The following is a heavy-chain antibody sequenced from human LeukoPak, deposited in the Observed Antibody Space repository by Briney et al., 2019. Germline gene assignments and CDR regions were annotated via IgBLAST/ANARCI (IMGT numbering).Heavy chain of an antibody. Sequence: GGSLRLSCAASGFTFDDYGMSWVRQAPGKGLEWVSGINWNGGSTGYADSVKGRFTISRDNAKNSLYLQMNSLRAEDTALYYCARFRTAMQLWKGYYFDYWGQGTLVTVSS. CDR1: GFTFDDYG. CDR3: ARFRTAMQLWKGYYFDY. V-gene: IGHV3-20*04. J-gene: IGHJ4*02. D-gene: IGHD5-18*01. CDR2: INWNGGST.